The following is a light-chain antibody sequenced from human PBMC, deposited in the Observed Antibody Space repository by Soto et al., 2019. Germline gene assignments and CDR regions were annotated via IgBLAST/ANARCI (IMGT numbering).Light chain of an antibody. CDR1: QSISSC. Sequence: DIQMTQSPSTLSASVGDRVTITCRASQSISSCLAWYQQKQGKAPKVLIFDASSLESGVPSRFSGSGSATEFTLTIGSLQPDDFATYYCQQYSTYSWTFGQGTKVEIK. V-gene: IGKV1-5*01. J-gene: IGKJ1*01. CDR3: QQYSTYSWT. CDR2: DAS.